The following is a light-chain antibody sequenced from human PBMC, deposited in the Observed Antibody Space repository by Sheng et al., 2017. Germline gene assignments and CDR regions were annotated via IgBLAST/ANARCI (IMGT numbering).Light chain of an antibody. V-gene: IGLV3-25*03. Sequence: SYELTQPPSMSVSPGQTARITCSGDALPKQYAYWYQQKPGQAPVLVIFKDSERPSGIPERFSGSSSGTTVMLTISGVQAEDEADYYCQSADSSGTYVVFGGGTKLTVL. J-gene: IGLJ2*01. CDR2: KDS. CDR1: ALPKQY. CDR3: QSADSSGTYVV.